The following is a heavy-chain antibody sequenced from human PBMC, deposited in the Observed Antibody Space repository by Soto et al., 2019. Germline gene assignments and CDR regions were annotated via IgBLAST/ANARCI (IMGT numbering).Heavy chain of an antibody. Sequence: SETLSLTCTVSGGSISSYYWSWIRQPPGKGLEWIGYIYYSGSTNYNPSLKSRVTISVDASKNQFSLKLSSVTAADTAVYYCARSDGCSSTSCFYYYYYGMDVWGQGTTVTVSS. CDR1: GGSISSYY. V-gene: IGHV4-59*01. J-gene: IGHJ6*02. D-gene: IGHD2-2*01. CDR2: IYYSGST. CDR3: ARSDGCSSTSCFYYYYYGMDV.